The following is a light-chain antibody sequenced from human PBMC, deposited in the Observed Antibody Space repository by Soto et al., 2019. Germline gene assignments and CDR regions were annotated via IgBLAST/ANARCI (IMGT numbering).Light chain of an antibody. CDR3: QQYFSTPT. V-gene: IGKV4-1*01. CDR2: WAS. J-gene: IGKJ4*01. Sequence: DIVMTQYPDSLAVSLGERATINCKSSQRVLYSSNNKNYLAWYQQKPGQPPKLLIYWASTRESGVTDRFSGSGSGTDFTLTISSLHADDVAVYYCQQYFSTPTFGGGTKVEIK. CDR1: QRVLYSSNNKNY.